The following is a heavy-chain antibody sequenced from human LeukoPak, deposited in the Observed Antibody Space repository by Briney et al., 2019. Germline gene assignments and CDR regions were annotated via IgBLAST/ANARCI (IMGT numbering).Heavy chain of an antibody. CDR3: ARGRDGYNPFDY. V-gene: IGHV3-9*01. J-gene: IGHJ4*02. Sequence: GGSLRLSCAASGFTFDDYAMHWVRQAPGKGLEWVSGISWNSGGIGYADSVKGRFTISRDNAKNSLYLQMNSLRAEDTAVYYCARGRDGYNPFDYWGQGTLVTVSS. D-gene: IGHD5-24*01. CDR1: GFTFDDYA. CDR2: ISWNSGGI.